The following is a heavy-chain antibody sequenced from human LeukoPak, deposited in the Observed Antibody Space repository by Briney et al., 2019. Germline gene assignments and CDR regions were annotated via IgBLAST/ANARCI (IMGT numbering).Heavy chain of an antibody. J-gene: IGHJ4*02. Sequence: ASVKVSCTASGYTFTGYYMHWVRQAPGQGLEWMGWINPNSGGTNYAQKFQGRVTMTRDTSISTAYMELTRLRSDDTAVYYCARGSYYYDSSGQGYVDYWGQGTLVTVSS. D-gene: IGHD3-22*01. CDR1: GYTFTGYY. CDR3: ARGSYYYDSSGQGYVDY. CDR2: INPNSGGT. V-gene: IGHV1-2*02.